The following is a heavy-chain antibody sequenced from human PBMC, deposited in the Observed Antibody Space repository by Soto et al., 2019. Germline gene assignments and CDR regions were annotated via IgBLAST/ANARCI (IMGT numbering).Heavy chain of an antibody. CDR1: VFTFSSYV. Sequence: WWSLRLSCAASVFTFSSYVMSWFRQAPGKGLEWVSAISGSGGNTYYADSVKGRFTISRDNSKNTLFLQMNSLRAEDTALYFCAKEMGDYYDSSGSWFDPWGQGPLVTVSS. CDR3: AKEMGDYYDSSGSWFDP. CDR2: ISGSGGNT. D-gene: IGHD3-22*01. J-gene: IGHJ5*02. V-gene: IGHV3-23*01.